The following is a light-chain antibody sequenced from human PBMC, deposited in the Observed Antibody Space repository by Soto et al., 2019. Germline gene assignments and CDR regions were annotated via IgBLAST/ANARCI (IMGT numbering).Light chain of an antibody. J-gene: IGLJ3*02. CDR3: SAYTARSPLV. Sequence: QSALTQPASVSGSPGQSITISCSGTMRDVGAYNFVSWYQQHPGTAPKLIIYEVSNRPSGISSRFSGSRSGNTASLTISGLQSEDEGDYYCSAYTARSPLVFGGGTKLTVL. CDR1: MRDVGAYNF. V-gene: IGLV2-14*01. CDR2: EVS.